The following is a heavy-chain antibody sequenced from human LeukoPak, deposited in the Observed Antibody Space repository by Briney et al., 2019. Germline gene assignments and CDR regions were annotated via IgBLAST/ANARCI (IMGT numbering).Heavy chain of an antibody. J-gene: IGHJ4*02. V-gene: IGHV4-34*01. CDR1: GGSFSGYY. Sequence: SETLSLTCAVYGGSFSGYYWSRIRQPPGKGLEWIGEINHSGSTNYNPSLKSRVTISVDTSKNQFSLKLSSVTAADTAVYYCARTGVGYGDQPIDYWGQGTLVTVSS. CDR3: ARTGVGYGDQPIDY. CDR2: INHSGST. D-gene: IGHD4-17*01.